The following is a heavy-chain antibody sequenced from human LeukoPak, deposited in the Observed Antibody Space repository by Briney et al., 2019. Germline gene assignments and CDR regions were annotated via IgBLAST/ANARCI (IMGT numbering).Heavy chain of an antibody. V-gene: IGHV3-30*04. CDR1: GFTFSSYA. Sequence: GGSLRLSCAASGFTFSSYAMHWVRQAPGKGLEWVAVISYDGSNKYYADSVEGRFTISRDNSKNTLYLQMNSLRAEDTAVYYCARDQANYYYYYMDVWGKGTTVTVSS. CDR3: ARDQANYYYYYMDV. CDR2: ISYDGSNK. J-gene: IGHJ6*03.